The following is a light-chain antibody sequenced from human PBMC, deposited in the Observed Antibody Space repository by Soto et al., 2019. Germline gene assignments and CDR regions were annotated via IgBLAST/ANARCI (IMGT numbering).Light chain of an antibody. V-gene: IGKV1-5*01. Sequence: DIQMTQSPSTLSASVGDRVTITCRASQSISSWLAWYQQKPVKAPKLLIYDASSLESGVPSRFSGSGSGTEFTLAISSLQPDDFATYYCQQDNSYTLSFGGGNKVEIK. CDR2: DAS. CDR3: QQDNSYTLS. CDR1: QSISSW. J-gene: IGKJ4*01.